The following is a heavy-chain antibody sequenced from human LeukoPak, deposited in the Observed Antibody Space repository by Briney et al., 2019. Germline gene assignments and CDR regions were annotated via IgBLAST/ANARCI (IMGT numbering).Heavy chain of an antibody. J-gene: IGHJ4*02. D-gene: IGHD3-10*01. CDR3: ARDRGHFDY. V-gene: IGHV3-53*01. Sequence: GGSLRLSCAASGLSVSRNYISWVRQAPGKGLEWVSFIYTGTTTFYADSVKGRFTTSRDNSRNTVYLELNSLRVDDTAVYYCARDRGHFDYWGPGTLVTVSS. CDR1: GLSVSRNY. CDR2: IYTGTTT.